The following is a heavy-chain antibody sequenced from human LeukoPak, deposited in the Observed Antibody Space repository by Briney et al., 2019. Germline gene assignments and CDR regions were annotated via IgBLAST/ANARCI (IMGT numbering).Heavy chain of an antibody. CDR2: IYTSGST. CDR3: ARGYGPGWFDP. J-gene: IGHJ5*02. Sequence: SQTLSLTCTVSGGSISSGSYYWSWTRQPAGKGLEWIGRIYTSGSTNYNPSLKSRVTISVDTSKNQFSLKLSSVTAADTAVYYCARGYGPGWFDPWGQGTLVTVSS. D-gene: IGHD3-10*01. CDR1: GGSISSGSYY. V-gene: IGHV4-61*02.